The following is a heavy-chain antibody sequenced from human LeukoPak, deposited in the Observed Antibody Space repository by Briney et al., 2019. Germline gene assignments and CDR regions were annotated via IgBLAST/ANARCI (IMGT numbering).Heavy chain of an antibody. CDR2: VGESVHTT. CDR3: AKDLFIVVRGVGSDDGFAV. D-gene: IGHD3-10*01. Sequence: GGSLRLSCVASGFTIATYGMSWVRQAPGKGLEWVSVVGESVHTTHYADSVKGRFFISRDNSKNTVHLEMNSLRAEDTAVYYCAKDLFIVVRGVGSDDGFAVWGQGTMVTVSS. J-gene: IGHJ3*01. V-gene: IGHV3-23*01. CDR1: GFTIATYG.